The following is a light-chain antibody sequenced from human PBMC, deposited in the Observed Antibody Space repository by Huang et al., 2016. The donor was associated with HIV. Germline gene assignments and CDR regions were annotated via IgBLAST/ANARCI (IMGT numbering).Light chain of an antibody. J-gene: IGKJ1*01. Sequence: EVVMTQSPATLSVAPGERATLSGRASQSVNNKLAWCQQKPGQAPRLLIHDASIRATGIPDRFSGSGSGTEFTLTISSLQSEDFAVYYCQQYNNWPPWTFGQGTKVEIK. CDR3: QQYNNWPPWT. CDR1: QSVNNK. V-gene: IGKV3-15*01. CDR2: DAS.